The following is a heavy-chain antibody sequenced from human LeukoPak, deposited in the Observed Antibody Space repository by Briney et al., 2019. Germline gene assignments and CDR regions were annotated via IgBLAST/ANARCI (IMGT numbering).Heavy chain of an antibody. CDR2: ISSSSSYI. CDR1: GFTFSSYS. CDR3: ARIAAPDPDY. J-gene: IGHJ4*02. V-gene: IGHV3-21*01. Sequence: GGSLRLSCAASGFTFSSYSMSWVRQAPGKGLEWVSSISSSSSYIYYADSVKGRFTISRDNAKNSLYLQMNSLRAEDTAVYYCARIAAPDPDYWGQGTLVTVSS. D-gene: IGHD6-13*01.